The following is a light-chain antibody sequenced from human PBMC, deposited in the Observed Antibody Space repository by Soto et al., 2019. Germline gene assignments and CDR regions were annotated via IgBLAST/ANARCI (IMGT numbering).Light chain of an antibody. CDR3: LQYNSSPKT. CDR1: QSISSW. V-gene: IGKV1-5*03. CDR2: KAS. Sequence: DIQMTQSPSTLSAFVGDRVTITCRASQSISSWLAWYQQKPGKAPKLLIYKASSLESGVPSRFSGSGSGTEFTLTISSLQPDDFATYYCLQYNSSPKTFGQGTKVEIK. J-gene: IGKJ1*01.